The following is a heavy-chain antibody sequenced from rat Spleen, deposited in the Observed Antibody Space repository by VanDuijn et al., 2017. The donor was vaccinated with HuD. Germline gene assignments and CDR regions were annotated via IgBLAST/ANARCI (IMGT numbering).Heavy chain of an antibody. CDR2: ISTGGGNT. CDR1: GFTFSDYN. J-gene: IGHJ2*01. CDR3: ARSLYYYDGTYYPYYFDY. D-gene: IGHD1-12*02. V-gene: IGHV5S13*01. Sequence: EVQLVESGGGLVQPGRSLKLSCAASGFTFSDYNMAWVRQAPKKGLEWVASISTGGGNTYYRDSVKGRFTISRDNAKNTQYLQMDSLRSEDTATYYCARSLYYYDGTYYPYYFDYWGQGVMVTVSS.